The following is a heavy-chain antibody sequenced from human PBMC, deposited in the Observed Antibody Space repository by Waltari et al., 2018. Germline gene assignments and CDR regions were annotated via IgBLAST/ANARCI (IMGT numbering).Heavy chain of an antibody. CDR3: ARTAYDHLTGYPTLDH. D-gene: IGHD3-9*01. J-gene: IGHJ4*02. CDR1: GPYFESSSHF. V-gene: IGHV4-39*07. CDR2: IYYSGST. Sequence: QVQLQESGPGLVKPSETLPLTCSFSGPYFESSSHFWGWVHQPPGKGLEWIGSIYYSGSTYYNPSLKSRVNMSVDTANYQFSLKVTSVTAADTAIYYCARTAYDHLTGYPTLDHWGQGILVTVSS.